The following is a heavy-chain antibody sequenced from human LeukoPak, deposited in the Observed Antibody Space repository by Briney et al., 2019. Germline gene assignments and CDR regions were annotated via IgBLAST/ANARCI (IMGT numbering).Heavy chain of an antibody. CDR1: GYTFTSYD. J-gene: IGHJ4*02. CDR2: MNPNSGNT. D-gene: IGHD2-15*01. CDR3: ARRGGIKRGGSCFDY. V-gene: IGHV1-8*01. Sequence: ASVKVSCKASGYTFTSYDINWVRQATGQGPEWMGWMNPNSGNTGYAQKFQGRVTMTRNTSISTAYMELSSLRSEDTAVYYCARRGGIKRGGSCFDYWGQGTLVTVSS.